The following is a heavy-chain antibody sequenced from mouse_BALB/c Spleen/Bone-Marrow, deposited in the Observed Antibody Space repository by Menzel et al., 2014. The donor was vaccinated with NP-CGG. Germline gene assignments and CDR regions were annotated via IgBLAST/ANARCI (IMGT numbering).Heavy chain of an antibody. Sequence: EVHLVESGGGLVQPGGSRKLSCADSGFTFSDYGMAWVRQAPGKGPEWVAFISNLAYSIYYADTVTGRFTISRENAKSTQYLEMSSLRSEDTAMYYCARDYYGSSYWYFDVWGAGTTVTVSS. CDR1: GFTFSDYG. J-gene: IGHJ1*01. V-gene: IGHV5-15*02. CDR3: ARDYYGSSYWYFDV. CDR2: ISNLAYSI. D-gene: IGHD1-1*01.